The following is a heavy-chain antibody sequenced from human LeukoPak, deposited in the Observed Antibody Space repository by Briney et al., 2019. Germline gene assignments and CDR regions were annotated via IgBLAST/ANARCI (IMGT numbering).Heavy chain of an antibody. V-gene: IGHV3-64*01. CDR2: ISSNGGST. J-gene: IGHJ4*02. CDR1: GFTFSIYA. Sequence: GGSLRLSCAASGFTFSIYAMHWVRQAPGKGLECVSAISSNGGSTYYANSVKGRFTISRDNSKNTLYLQMGSLRAEDMAVYYCARDGDGYNSLLDYWGQGTLVTVSS. CDR3: ARDGDGYNSLLDY. D-gene: IGHD5-24*01.